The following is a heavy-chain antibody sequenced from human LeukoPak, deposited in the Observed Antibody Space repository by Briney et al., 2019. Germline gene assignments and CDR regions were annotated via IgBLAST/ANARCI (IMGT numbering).Heavy chain of an antibody. J-gene: IGHJ4*02. CDR1: GGSISSSNW. D-gene: IGHD1-1*01. CDR2: IYHSGST. V-gene: IGHV4-4*02. Sequence: SETLSLTCAVSGGSISSSNWWSWIRQPPGKGLEWIGEIYHSGSTNYNPSLKSRVTISVDKSKTQFSLKLSSVTAADTAVYYCARALHPNDFDYWGQGTLVTVSS. CDR3: ARALHPNDFDY.